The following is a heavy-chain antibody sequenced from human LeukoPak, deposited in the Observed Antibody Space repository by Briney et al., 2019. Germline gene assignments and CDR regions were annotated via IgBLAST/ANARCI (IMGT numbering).Heavy chain of an antibody. V-gene: IGHV3-23*01. CDR2: ITGGGDST. J-gene: IGHJ4*02. D-gene: IGHD6-19*01. Sequence: GGSLRLSCAASGFIFSSYAMGWVRQAPGKGLEWDSAITGGGDSTYCADPVKGRFTISRDNSKNTLYLQMNSLRAEDTAVYYCANSGWSLRDYWGQGTLVTVSS. CDR3: ANSGWSLRDY. CDR1: GFIFSSYA.